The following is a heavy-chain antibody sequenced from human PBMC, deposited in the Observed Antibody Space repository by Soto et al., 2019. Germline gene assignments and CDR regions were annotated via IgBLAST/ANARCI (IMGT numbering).Heavy chain of an antibody. Sequence: EVQLLESGGGVVQPGGXLXLSCEXSGFNFXKFAMGWXRQAPGEGLEWVSGISCCGGSTSYADSVKGRFTLARDDSKNTLSLHLNSLRFEDTARYFCAKADGEQWLIPHLDNWGQGTLVTVS. CDR1: GFNFXKFA. CDR2: ISCCGGST. CDR3: AKADGEQWLIPHLDN. D-gene: IGHD6-19*01. J-gene: IGHJ4*02. V-gene: IGHV3-23*01.